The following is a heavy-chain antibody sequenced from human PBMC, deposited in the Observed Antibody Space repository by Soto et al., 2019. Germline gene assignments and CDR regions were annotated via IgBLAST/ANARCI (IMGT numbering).Heavy chain of an antibody. J-gene: IGHJ4*02. Sequence: GGSLRLSCAASGFTFSTYGMIWVRQAPGKGLEWVSVITGSGGSTYYADSVKGRFTISRDTSKNTLFLQMNSLRAEDTAVYYCAKDRYGDYGGIDYWGQGTIVTVSS. CDR2: ITGSGGST. CDR1: GFTFSTYG. CDR3: AKDRYGDYGGIDY. D-gene: IGHD4-17*01. V-gene: IGHV3-23*01.